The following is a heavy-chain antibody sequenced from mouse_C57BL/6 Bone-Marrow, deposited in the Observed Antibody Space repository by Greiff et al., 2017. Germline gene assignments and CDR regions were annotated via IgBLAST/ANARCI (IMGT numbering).Heavy chain of an antibody. Sequence: EVQLVESGGGLVKPGGSLKLSCAASGFTFSSYTMSWVRQTPEKRLEWVATISGGGGNTYYPDSVKGRFTISRDNAKNTLYLQMSSLRSEDTALYYCARPGVWLPAWFAYWGQGTLVTVSA. CDR3: ARPGVWLPAWFAY. CDR1: GFTFSSYT. CDR2: ISGGGGNT. J-gene: IGHJ3*01. V-gene: IGHV5-9*01. D-gene: IGHD2-2*01.